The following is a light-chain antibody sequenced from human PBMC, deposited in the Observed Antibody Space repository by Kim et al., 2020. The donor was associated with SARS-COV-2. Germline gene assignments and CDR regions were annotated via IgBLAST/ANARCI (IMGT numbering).Light chain of an antibody. J-gene: IGKJ1*01. Sequence: SVGDSVTIACRASQNINTYLNWYQQEPGKAPKLLIYAASALHSGAPSRFSGSGSGTDFTLTISSLQPEDFATYYCQQSYSTLTWTFGQGTKVDIK. CDR1: QNINTY. CDR3: QQSYSTLTWT. V-gene: IGKV1-39*01. CDR2: AAS.